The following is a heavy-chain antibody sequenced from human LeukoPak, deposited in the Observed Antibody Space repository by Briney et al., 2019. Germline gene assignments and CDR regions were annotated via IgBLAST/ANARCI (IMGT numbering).Heavy chain of an antibody. Sequence: PSETLSLTCIVSGGSVSSGSYYWSWIRQPPGKGLEWIGYIYNSVSTNYNPSLKSRVTISVDTSKNQLSLKLSSVTAADTAAYYCVRDLVATIDHYYYGMDVWGQGTTVTVSS. CDR3: VRDLVATIDHYYYGMDV. CDR2: IYNSVST. CDR1: GGSVSSGSYY. V-gene: IGHV4-61*01. J-gene: IGHJ6*02. D-gene: IGHD5-12*01.